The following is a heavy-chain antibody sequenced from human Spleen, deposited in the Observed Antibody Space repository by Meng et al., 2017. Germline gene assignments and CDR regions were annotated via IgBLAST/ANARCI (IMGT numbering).Heavy chain of an antibody. J-gene: IGHJ4*02. D-gene: IGHD6-19*01. CDR3: VRVGIEVAGALDC. Sequence: GESLKISCSASGFTFSSYAMHWVRQAPGKGLEWVAVISYDGSNKYYADSVKGRFTISRDNSKNTLYLQMNSLRAEDTAVYYCVRVGIEVAGALDCWGQGTLVTVSS. CDR2: ISYDGSNK. V-gene: IGHV3-30*04. CDR1: GFTFSSYA.